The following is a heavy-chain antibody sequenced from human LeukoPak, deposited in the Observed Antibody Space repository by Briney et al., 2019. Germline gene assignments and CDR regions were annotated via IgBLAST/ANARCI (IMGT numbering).Heavy chain of an antibody. CDR2: IYGGGDT. J-gene: IGHJ4*02. Sequence: GGSLRLSCAASGFTVSSNYMSWVRQAPGKGLEWVPVIYGGGDTYYADSVKGRFSISRDNSKNTLYLQMNSLRAEDTAVYYCARSPSRAYFDSWGQGTLVTVSS. V-gene: IGHV3-66*01. CDR1: GFTVSSNY. D-gene: IGHD6-6*01. CDR3: ARSPSRAYFDS.